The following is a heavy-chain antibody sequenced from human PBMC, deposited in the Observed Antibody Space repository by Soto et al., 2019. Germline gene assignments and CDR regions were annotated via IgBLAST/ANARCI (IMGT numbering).Heavy chain of an antibody. CDR2: LYYGRSA. V-gene: IGHV4-59*01. D-gene: IGHD3-22*01. Sequence: QVQLQESGPGLVKPSETLSLTCAVSGDSISSYYCMWIRQPPGQGLESIGYLYYGRSANYNPSLRSRVPSSVDTSTNQCSLTLSSMTAADTAVYYCALRSMAVVPEYWGQGTLVTVSS. CDR1: GDSISSYY. CDR3: ALRSMAVVPEY. J-gene: IGHJ4*02.